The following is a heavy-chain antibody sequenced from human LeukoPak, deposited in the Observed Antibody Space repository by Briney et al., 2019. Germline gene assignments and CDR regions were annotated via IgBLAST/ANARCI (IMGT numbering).Heavy chain of an antibody. D-gene: IGHD6-13*01. J-gene: IGHJ4*02. CDR3: ARAYYSSSWSDY. Sequence: PGGSLRLSCAASGFTFSSYWMHWVRQAPGKGLVWVSRINGDGSSTSYADSVKGRFTISRDNAKNTLYLQMNSLRAEDTAVYYCARAYYSSSWSDYWGQGTLVTVSS. CDR1: GFTFSSYW. V-gene: IGHV3-74*01. CDR2: INGDGSST.